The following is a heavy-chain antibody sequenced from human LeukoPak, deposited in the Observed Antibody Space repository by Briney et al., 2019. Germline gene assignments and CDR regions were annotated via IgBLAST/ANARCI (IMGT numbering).Heavy chain of an antibody. Sequence: GGSLRLSCEASGFTFSSYSMNWVRQAPGKGLEWISYISTSTTTIYYANSVKGRFTISRDNAKKSLYLQMNSLRAEDTAVYYCARDQLGDYGDYGGFYWGQGTLVTVSS. CDR1: GFTFSSYS. CDR3: ARDQLGDYGDYGGFY. V-gene: IGHV3-48*01. J-gene: IGHJ4*02. D-gene: IGHD4-17*01. CDR2: ISTSTTTI.